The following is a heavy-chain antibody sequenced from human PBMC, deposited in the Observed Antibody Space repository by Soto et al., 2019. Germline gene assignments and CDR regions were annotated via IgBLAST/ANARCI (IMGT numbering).Heavy chain of an antibody. D-gene: IGHD6-19*01. J-gene: IGHJ4*02. CDR1: GYTFTSYA. CDR2: INAGNGNT. V-gene: IGHV1-3*01. CDR3: ATPRTGYSSGSRVPGRYYFDY. Sequence: GASVKVSCKASGYTFTSYAVHWVRQAPGQRLEWMGWINAGNGNTKYSQKFQGRVTITRDTSASTAYMELSSLRSEDTAVYYCATPRTGYSSGSRVPGRYYFDYWGQGTLVTVSS.